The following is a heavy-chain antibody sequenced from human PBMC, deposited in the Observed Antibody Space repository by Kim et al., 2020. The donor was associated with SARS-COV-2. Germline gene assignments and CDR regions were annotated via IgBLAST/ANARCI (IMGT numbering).Heavy chain of an antibody. CDR1: GYSFTNYL. V-gene: IGHV5-10-1*01. Sequence: GESLKISCKGSGYSFTNYLINWVRQMPGKGLEWMGRIDPSDSYTNYSPSFQGHVTISADKSITTAYLQWSSLKASDTAMYYCARPPLGVDDAFDIWGQGTMVIVSS. J-gene: IGHJ3*02. CDR2: IDPSDSYT. CDR3: ARPPLGVDDAFDI. D-gene: IGHD3-16*01.